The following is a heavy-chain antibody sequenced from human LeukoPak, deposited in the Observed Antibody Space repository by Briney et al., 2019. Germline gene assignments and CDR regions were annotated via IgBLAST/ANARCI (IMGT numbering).Heavy chain of an antibody. D-gene: IGHD6-6*01. Sequence: ASVEVSCKASGYTFTGYYMHWVRQAPGQGLEWMGWINPNSGGTNYAQKFQGRVTMTRDTSISTAYMELSRLRSDDTAVYYCARSRASSSSGRGRHNWFDPWGQGTLVTVSS. V-gene: IGHV1-2*02. J-gene: IGHJ5*02. CDR1: GYTFTGYY. CDR3: ARSRASSSSGRGRHNWFDP. CDR2: INPNSGGT.